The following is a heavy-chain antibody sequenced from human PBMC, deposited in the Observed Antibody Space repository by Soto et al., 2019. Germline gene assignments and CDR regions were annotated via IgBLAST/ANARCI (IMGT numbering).Heavy chain of an antibody. D-gene: IGHD2-2*01. CDR3: ARDRSTSRYGAFDY. V-gene: IGHV4-34*01. Sequence: QVQLQQWGAGLLKPSETLSLTCAVYGGSFSGYYWSWIRQPPGKGLEWIGEINHSGSTNYNPSLKSRVTISVDTSKNQFSLKLSSVTAADTAVYYCARDRSTSRYGAFDYWGQGTLVTVSS. J-gene: IGHJ4*02. CDR1: GGSFSGYY. CDR2: INHSGST.